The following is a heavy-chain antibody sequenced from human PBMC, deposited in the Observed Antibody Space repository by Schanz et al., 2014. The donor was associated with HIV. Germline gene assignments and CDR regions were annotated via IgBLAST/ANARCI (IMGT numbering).Heavy chain of an antibody. CDR1: AFNFDSYG. J-gene: IGHJ6*02. CDR3: AKDRNYYESKYRGKGNYYYYYGMDV. D-gene: IGHD3-22*01. V-gene: IGHV3-30*18. CDR2: ISYDGTKK. Sequence: VQLVESGGGVVQPGRSLRLSCVASAFNFDSYGMHWVRQAPGKGLEWVAVISYDGTKKNYADSGKGRFTISRDNSKNSLYLVIKSLRAEDAAVYYCAKDRNYYESKYRGKGNYYYYYGMDVWGQGTTVTVSS.